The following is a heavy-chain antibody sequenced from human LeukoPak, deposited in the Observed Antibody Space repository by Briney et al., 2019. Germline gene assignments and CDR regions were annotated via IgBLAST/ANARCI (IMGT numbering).Heavy chain of an antibody. CDR2: INHSGST. CDR3: ARDSDIVATEYNWFDP. Sequence: PSETLSLTCAVYGGSFSGYYWSWIRQPPGKGLEWMGEINHSGSTNYNPSLKSRVTISVDTSKNQFSLKLSSVTAADTAVYYCARDSDIVATEYNWFDPWGQGTLVTVSS. J-gene: IGHJ5*02. CDR1: GGSFSGYY. D-gene: IGHD5-12*01. V-gene: IGHV4-34*01.